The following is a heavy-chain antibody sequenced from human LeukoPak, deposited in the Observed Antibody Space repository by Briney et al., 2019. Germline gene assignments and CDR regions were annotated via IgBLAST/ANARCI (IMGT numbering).Heavy chain of an antibody. CDR1: GFTFSSYG. CDR2: ISYDGSNK. J-gene: IGHJ5*02. CDR3: AKEAAAGTLDP. D-gene: IGHD6-13*01. Sequence: GGSLRLSCAASGFTFSSYGMHWVRQAPGKGLEWVAVISYDGSNKYYADSVKGRFTISRDNSKNTLYLQMNSLRAEDTAVYYCAKEAAAGTLDPWGQGTLVTVSS. V-gene: IGHV3-30*18.